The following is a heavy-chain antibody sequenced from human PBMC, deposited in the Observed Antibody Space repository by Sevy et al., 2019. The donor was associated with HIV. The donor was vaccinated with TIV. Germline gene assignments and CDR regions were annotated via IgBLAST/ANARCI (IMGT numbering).Heavy chain of an antibody. CDR1: GGSISSGGYY. V-gene: IGHV4-31*03. D-gene: IGHD3-3*01. J-gene: IGHJ4*02. CDR3: ARGKPNITIFGVVTSFDS. CDR2: VYYSGST. Sequence: SETLSLTCTVSGGSISSGGYYWSWIRQHPEKGLEWIGYVYYSGSTYYNPSLKSRLTISVDTSEKQLSLKLTSVTAADTAVYYCARGKPNITIFGVVTSFDSWVQGTLVTVSS.